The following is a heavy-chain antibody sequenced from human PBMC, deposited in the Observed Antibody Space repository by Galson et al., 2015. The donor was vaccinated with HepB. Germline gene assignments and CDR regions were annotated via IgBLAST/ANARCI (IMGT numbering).Heavy chain of an antibody. J-gene: IGHJ5*02. CDR2: IIPILGIA. D-gene: IGHD6-13*01. Sequence: SVKVSCKASGGTFSSYTISWVRQAPGQGLEWMGRIIPILGIANYAQKFQGRVTITADESTSTAYMELSSLRSEDTAVYYCASNIAAAGTGTSFDPWGQGTLVTVSS. V-gene: IGHV1-69*02. CDR3: ASNIAAAGTGTSFDP. CDR1: GGTFSSYT.